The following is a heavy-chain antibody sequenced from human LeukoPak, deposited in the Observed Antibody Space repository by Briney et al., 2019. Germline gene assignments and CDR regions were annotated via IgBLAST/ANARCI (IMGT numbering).Heavy chain of an antibody. CDR2: IYHSGGT. Sequence: SGALSLTCAVSGGSISSSNWWSWVRQPPGKGLEWIGEIYHSGGTNYNPSHKSRVTISVDKSKNQFSLQLSSVTAADTAVYYCARGGDSSGYYPFDYWGQGTLVTVSS. D-gene: IGHD3-22*01. CDR1: GGSISSSNW. J-gene: IGHJ4*02. CDR3: ARGGDSSGYYPFDY. V-gene: IGHV4-4*02.